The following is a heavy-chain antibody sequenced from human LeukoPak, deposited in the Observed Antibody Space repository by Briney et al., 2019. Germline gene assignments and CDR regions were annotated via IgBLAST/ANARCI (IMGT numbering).Heavy chain of an antibody. D-gene: IGHD2-2*02. J-gene: IGHJ6*02. CDR3: ARDGCSSTSCYTKDPGYGMDV. Sequence: GGSLRLSRAASGFTFSSYSMNWVRQAPGKGLEWVSYISSSSSTIYYADSVKGRFTISRDNAKNSLYLQMNSLRAEDTAVYYCARDGCSSTSCYTKDPGYGMDVWGQGTTVTVSS. V-gene: IGHV3-48*01. CDR2: ISSSSSTI. CDR1: GFTFSSYS.